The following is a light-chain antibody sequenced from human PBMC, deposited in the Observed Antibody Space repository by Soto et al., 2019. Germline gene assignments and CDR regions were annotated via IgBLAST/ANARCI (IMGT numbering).Light chain of an antibody. Sequence: DIQLTQSPSFLSASVGDRVTITCRASQGISSYLAWYQQKPGKAPKLLIYAASTLQSGVTSRFSGSGSGTEFTLTISSLQPEDFATYYCKQLNSYQVTFGGGTKVEIK. CDR2: AAS. CDR3: KQLNSYQVT. CDR1: QGISSY. V-gene: IGKV1-9*01. J-gene: IGKJ4*01.